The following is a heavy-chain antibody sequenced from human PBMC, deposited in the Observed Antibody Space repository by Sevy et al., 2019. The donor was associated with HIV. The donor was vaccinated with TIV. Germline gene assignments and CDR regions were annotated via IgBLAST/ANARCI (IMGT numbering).Heavy chain of an antibody. CDR2: IYPGDSDT. J-gene: IGHJ5*02. Sequence: GESLKISCKGSGYSFTSYWIGWVRQMPGKGLEWMGIIYPGDSDTRYSPSFQGQVTISADKSISTAYLQWSSLKASDTAMYYCARSGVWGSYRPPNWFDPWGQGTLVTVSS. D-gene: IGHD3-16*02. CDR1: GYSFTSYW. CDR3: ARSGVWGSYRPPNWFDP. V-gene: IGHV5-51*01.